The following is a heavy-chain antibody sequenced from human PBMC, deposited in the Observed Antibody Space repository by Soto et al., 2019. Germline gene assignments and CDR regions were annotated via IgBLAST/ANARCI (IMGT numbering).Heavy chain of an antibody. CDR3: ARASRILLWFGELSPFDY. CDR2: IYYSGST. CDR1: GGSSGGGGDY. J-gene: IGHJ4*02. D-gene: IGHD3-10*01. Sequence: TLSHTYTVSGGSSGGGGDYWSWIRKHPGKGLEWIGYIYYSGSTYYNPSLKSRVTISVDTSKNQFSLKLSSVTAADTAVYYCARASRILLWFGELSPFDYWGQGTLVTVSS. V-gene: IGHV4-31*03.